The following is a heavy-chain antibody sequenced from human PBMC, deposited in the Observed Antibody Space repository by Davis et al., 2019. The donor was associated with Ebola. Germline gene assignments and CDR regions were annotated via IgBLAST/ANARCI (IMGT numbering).Heavy chain of an antibody. CDR2: IGTAGDT. J-gene: IGHJ6*04. Sequence: GESLKISCAASGFTFSSYDMHWVRQATGKGLEWVSAIGTAGDTYYPGSVKGRFTISRENAKNSLYLQMNSLRAGDTAVYYCARGGGYSNDDAFYYGMDVWGKGTTVTVSS. V-gene: IGHV3-13*01. CDR3: ARGGGYSNDDAFYYGMDV. D-gene: IGHD4-11*01. CDR1: GFTFSSYD.